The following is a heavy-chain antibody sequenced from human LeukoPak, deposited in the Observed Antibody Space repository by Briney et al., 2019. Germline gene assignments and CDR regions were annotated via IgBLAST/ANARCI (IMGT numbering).Heavy chain of an antibody. J-gene: IGHJ4*02. CDR3: ARHPNSNWDY. D-gene: IGHD6-13*01. CDR2: INEGGNEK. CDR1: GITFSRYW. Sequence: GGSLRLSCVDSGITFSRYWMSWVRQVPGKGLEWVVNINEGGNEKNYVDSVKGRFTASRDNAQNSLYLQMNSLRVEDTAVYYCARHPNSNWDYWGQGTLVTVSS. V-gene: IGHV3-7*03.